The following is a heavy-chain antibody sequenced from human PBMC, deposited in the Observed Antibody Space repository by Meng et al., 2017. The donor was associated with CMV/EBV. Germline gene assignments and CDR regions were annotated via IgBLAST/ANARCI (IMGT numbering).Heavy chain of an antibody. CDR2: IGTAGDT. D-gene: IGHD6-13*01. V-gene: IGHV3-13*01. CDR1: GFTFSSYD. Sequence: GESLKISCAASGFTFSSYDMHWVRQATGKGLEWVSAIGTAGDTYYPGSVKGRFTISRENAKNSLYLQMNSLRAGDTAVYYCARDGYSSSWYGPGYYYYYYGMDVWGQGTTVTVSS. CDR3: ARDGYSSSWYGPGYYYYYYGMDV. J-gene: IGHJ6*02.